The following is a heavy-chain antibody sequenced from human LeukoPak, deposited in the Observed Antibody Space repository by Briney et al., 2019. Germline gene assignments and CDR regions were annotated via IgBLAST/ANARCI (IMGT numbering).Heavy chain of an antibody. Sequence: GGSLRLSCAASGFIVSSYSMHWVRQAPGKGLEFVSAISANGRKTYYANSVKGRFTISRDNSKNTLYLQMGSLRAEDMAVYYCARGAPVAGTTDYFDYWGQGTLVTVSS. CDR1: GFIVSSYS. V-gene: IGHV3-64*01. CDR2: ISANGRKT. D-gene: IGHD6-19*01. CDR3: ARGAPVAGTTDYFDY. J-gene: IGHJ4*02.